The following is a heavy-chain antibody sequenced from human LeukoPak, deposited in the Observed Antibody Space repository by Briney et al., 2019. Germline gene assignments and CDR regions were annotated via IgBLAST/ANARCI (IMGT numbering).Heavy chain of an antibody. CDR3: ARDPAYYYDSSGLGGLDY. D-gene: IGHD3-22*01. Sequence: GASVKVSCKASGYTFTDYYMHWVRQAPGQGLEWMGWINPNSGGTNYAQKLQGRVTMTTDTSTSTAYMELRSLRSDDTAVYYCARDPAYYYDSSGLGGLDYWGQGTLVTVSS. CDR2: INPNSGGT. CDR1: GYTFTDYY. V-gene: IGHV1-2*02. J-gene: IGHJ4*02.